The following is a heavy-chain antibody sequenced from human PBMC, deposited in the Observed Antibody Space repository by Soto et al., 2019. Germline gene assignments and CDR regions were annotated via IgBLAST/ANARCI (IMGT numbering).Heavy chain of an antibody. CDR3: VREGRGSFDF. CDR1: GFIFTNYA. J-gene: IGHJ3*01. CDR2: IGGRGNSA. D-gene: IGHD5-12*01. V-gene: IGHV3-23*01. Sequence: QAGGSLRLSCAASGFIFTNYAMNWVRQAPGKGLEWVSVIGGRGNSAYYADSVQGRFTISRDNSKNTLSLQMSSLTADDTAIYYCVREGRGSFDFWGRGTMVTVS.